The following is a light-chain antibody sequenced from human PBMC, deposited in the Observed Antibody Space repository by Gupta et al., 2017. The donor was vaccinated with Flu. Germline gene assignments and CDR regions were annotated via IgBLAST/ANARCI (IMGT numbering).Light chain of an antibody. CDR1: AVGSKG. J-gene: IGLJ1*01. V-gene: IGLV3-21*02. CDR2: DDT. Sequence: PGQTARITCWGSAVGSKGVHWYQLKAGQAPLLVAHDDTDRPSGIPERFSGSKSYNTATLIISRVEAEDEADYFCQGWDSASNHVFGTGTTVTVL. CDR3: QGWDSASNHV.